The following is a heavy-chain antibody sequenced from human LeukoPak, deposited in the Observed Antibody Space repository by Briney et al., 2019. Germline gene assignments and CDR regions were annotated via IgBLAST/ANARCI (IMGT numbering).Heavy chain of an antibody. Sequence: SETLSLTCAVYGGSFRGYYWSWIRQPPGKGLEWIGEINHSGSTNYRPYLKSRVTISVDTSKNQFSLKLSSVTAADTAVYYCARVVTMVRGVTGWAQPFDYWGQGTLVTVSS. CDR1: GGSFRGYY. V-gene: IGHV4-34*01. CDR3: ARVVTMVRGVTGWAQPFDY. J-gene: IGHJ4*02. D-gene: IGHD3-10*01. CDR2: INHSGST.